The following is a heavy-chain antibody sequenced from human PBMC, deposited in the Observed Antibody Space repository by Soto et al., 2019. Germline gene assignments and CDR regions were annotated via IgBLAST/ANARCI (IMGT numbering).Heavy chain of an antibody. Sequence: EVQLVESGGGLVQPGGSLRLSCAASGFTFSTYSMNWVRQAPGKGLEWVSYISSSSSTIYYADSVKGRFTISRDNAKNSRYRQMTALRAEETAVYYCAREPYYYATRGLYYWGQGTLVTVSS. CDR2: ISSSSSTI. V-gene: IGHV3-48*01. CDR1: GFTFSTYS. D-gene: IGHD3-22*01. J-gene: IGHJ4*02. CDR3: AREPYYYATRGLYY.